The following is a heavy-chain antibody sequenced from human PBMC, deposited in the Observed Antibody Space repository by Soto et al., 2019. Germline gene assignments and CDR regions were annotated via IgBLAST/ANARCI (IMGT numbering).Heavy chain of an antibody. J-gene: IGHJ3*02. CDR1: GYTFTSYY. CDR2: INPSGGST. CDR3: ARAQYYYDTDAFDI. D-gene: IGHD3-22*01. Sequence: ASVKVSCKASGYTFTSYYMDGVRQSPGQGREWMGIINPSGGSTSYAQKFQGRVTMTRDTSTSTVYMELSSLRSEDTAVYYCARAQYYYDTDAFDIWGQGTMVTVSS. V-gene: IGHV1-46*03.